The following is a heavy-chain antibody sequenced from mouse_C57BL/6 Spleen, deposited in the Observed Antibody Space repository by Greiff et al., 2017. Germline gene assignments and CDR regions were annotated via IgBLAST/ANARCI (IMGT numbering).Heavy chain of an antibody. J-gene: IGHJ3*01. V-gene: IGHV1-81*01. CDR3: ARYYDGYYVGAWFAY. CDR2: IYPRSGNT. CDR1: GYTFTSYG. D-gene: IGHD2-3*01. Sequence: VKLVESGAELARPGASVKLSCKASGYTFTSYGISWVKQRTGQGLEWIGEIYPRSGNTYYNEKFKGKATLTADKSSSTAYMELRSLTSEDAAVYFCARYYDGYYVGAWFAYWGQGTLVTVSA.